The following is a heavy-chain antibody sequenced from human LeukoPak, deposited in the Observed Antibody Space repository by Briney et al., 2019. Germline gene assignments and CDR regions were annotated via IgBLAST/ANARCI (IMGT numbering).Heavy chain of an antibody. D-gene: IGHD2-8*01. CDR1: GFTFSSYA. Sequence: GGSLRLSCAAYGFTFSSYAMSWVRQAPGKGLEWVSAITDSGGNTYYAAPVKGRFTISRDNSKNTLYLQMNSLRAEDTAVYYCARAGHCTNGICYTADFDYWGQGTLVTVSS. CDR3: ARAGHCTNGICYTADFDY. V-gene: IGHV3-23*01. J-gene: IGHJ4*02. CDR2: ITDSGGNT.